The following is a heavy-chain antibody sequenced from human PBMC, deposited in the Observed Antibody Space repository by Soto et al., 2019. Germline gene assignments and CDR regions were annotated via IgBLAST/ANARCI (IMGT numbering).Heavy chain of an antibody. V-gene: IGHV3-23*01. Sequence: PGGSLRLSCEASGFTFSRVSMNWVRQAPGKGLEWVSAISGSGGSTYYADSVKGRFTISRDNSKNTLYLQMNSLRAEDTAVYYCAKRPHSSGWYNWFDPWGQGTLVTVSS. D-gene: IGHD6-19*01. J-gene: IGHJ5*02. CDR1: GFTFSRVS. CDR2: ISGSGGST. CDR3: AKRPHSSGWYNWFDP.